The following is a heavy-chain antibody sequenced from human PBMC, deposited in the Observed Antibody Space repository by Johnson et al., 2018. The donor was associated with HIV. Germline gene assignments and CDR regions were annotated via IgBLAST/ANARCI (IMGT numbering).Heavy chain of an antibody. J-gene: IGHJ3*02. Sequence: QVQLVESGGGVVQPGRSLRLSCAASGFTFSSYAMHWVRQDPGKGLEWVAVMWYDGSNKYSAGSVKGRFTISRDNSKNTLYLQMNNLRLGDTAVYYCASERTYLDTAMVDAFDIWGQGTMVTVSS. CDR3: ASERTYLDTAMVDAFDI. D-gene: IGHD5-18*01. CDR2: MWYDGSNK. V-gene: IGHV3-30*19. CDR1: GFTFSSYA.